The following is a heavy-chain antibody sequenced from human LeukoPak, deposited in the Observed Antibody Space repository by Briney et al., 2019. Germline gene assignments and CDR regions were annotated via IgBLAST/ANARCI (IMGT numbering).Heavy chain of an antibody. D-gene: IGHD3-22*01. CDR3: ARNYYDSSGYWTPFDY. J-gene: IGHJ4*02. CDR2: IYYSGST. V-gene: IGHV4-39*01. CDR1: GGSISSGSYY. Sequence: SETLSLTCTVSGGSISSGSYYWSWIRQPAGKGLEWIGSIYYSGSTYYNPSLKSRVTISVDTSKNQFSLKLSSVTAADTAVYYCARNYYDSSGYWTPFDYWGQGTLVTVSS.